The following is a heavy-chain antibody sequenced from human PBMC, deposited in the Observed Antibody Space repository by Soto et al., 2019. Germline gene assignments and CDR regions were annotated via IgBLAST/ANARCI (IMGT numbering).Heavy chain of an antibody. Sequence: WGALLVSCEYTVFTFSIYAMPWVSQAPGKGLEWVAVISYDGSNKYYADSVKGRFTISRDNSKNTLYLQMNSLRAEDTAVYYCASEQLAVLRGVLDYWGQGTMVTVSS. D-gene: IGHD1-1*01. CDR3: ASEQLAVLRGVLDY. J-gene: IGHJ4*02. CDR1: VFTFSIYA. V-gene: IGHV3-30-3*01. CDR2: ISYDGSNK.